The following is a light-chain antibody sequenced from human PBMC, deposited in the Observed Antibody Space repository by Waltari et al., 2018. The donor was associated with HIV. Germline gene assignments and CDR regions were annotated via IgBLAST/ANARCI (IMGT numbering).Light chain of an antibody. CDR1: SSDVGSYNY. Sequence: QSALAQPASVSGSPGQSITISCTGTSSDVGSYNYVSWYTHHPGKAPKLMIYEVTSRPSGVSNRFSGSKSGNTASLTISGLQAEDEADYYCSSFTASGTQVFGGGTKLTVL. V-gene: IGLV2-14*01. CDR2: EVT. CDR3: SSFTASGTQV. J-gene: IGLJ3*02.